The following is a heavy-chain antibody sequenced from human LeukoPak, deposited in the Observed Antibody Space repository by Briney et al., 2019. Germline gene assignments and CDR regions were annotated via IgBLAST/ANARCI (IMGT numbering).Heavy chain of an antibody. J-gene: IGHJ5*02. CDR2: ISGSAYST. Sequence: VGSLRLSCAASGFTFSSYVMSWVRQAPGQGLEWVSAISGSAYSTDYADSVKGRFTISRDNSKNTLSLQMNSLRAEDTALYYCAKGQAATAWGQGTLVTVSS. CDR1: GFTFSSYV. V-gene: IGHV3-23*01. D-gene: IGHD6-13*01. CDR3: AKGQAATA.